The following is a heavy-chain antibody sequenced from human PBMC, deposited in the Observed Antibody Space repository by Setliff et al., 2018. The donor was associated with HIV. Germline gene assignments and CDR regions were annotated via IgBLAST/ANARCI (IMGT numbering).Heavy chain of an antibody. CDR3: ARVGEMATIGYSYYYMDV. CDR1: GVTFRRFA. CDR2: IIPMFGTT. D-gene: IGHD5-12*01. Sequence: AASVKVSCKASGVTFRRFAFSWVRQAPGQGLEWMGGIIPMFGTTNYAQKFQGRVTITADESTSTVYMELTGLRFGDTAVYYCARVGEMATIGYSYYYMDVWGKGTTVTVSS. V-gene: IGHV1-69*13. J-gene: IGHJ6*03.